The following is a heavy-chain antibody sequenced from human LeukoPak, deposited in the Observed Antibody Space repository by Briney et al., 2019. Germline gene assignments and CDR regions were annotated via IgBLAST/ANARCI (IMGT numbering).Heavy chain of an antibody. Sequence: PGGSLRLSCAASGFTFSSYAMSWVRQAPGRGLEWVSAISGSGGSTYYADSVKGRFTISRDNSKNTLYLQMNSLRAEDTAVYYCAKDPSRIQLWEVFHYWRQGPLLPLPS. V-gene: IGHV3-23*01. J-gene: IGHJ4*02. CDR1: GFTFSSYA. CDR3: AKDPSRIQLWEVFHY. CDR2: ISGSGGST. D-gene: IGHD5-18*01.